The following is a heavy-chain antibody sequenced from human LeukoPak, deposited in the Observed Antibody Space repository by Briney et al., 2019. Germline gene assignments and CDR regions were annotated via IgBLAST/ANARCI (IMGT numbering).Heavy chain of an antibody. J-gene: IGHJ4*02. D-gene: IGHD6-19*01. V-gene: IGHV1-18*01. CDR1: GYTFSAYG. CDR2: IYTYNGNA. CDR3: ARDSSPVAGVGLF. Sequence: ASVKVSCKASGYTFSAYGISWVRRAPGQGLEGMGWIYTYNGNANYAEHLQGRVTLTSDSSTTTVYMELRNLTSDDTAVYYCARDSSPVAGVGLFWGQGTLVTVSS.